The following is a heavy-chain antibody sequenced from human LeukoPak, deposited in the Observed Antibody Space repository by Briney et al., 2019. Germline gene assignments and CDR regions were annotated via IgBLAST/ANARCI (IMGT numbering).Heavy chain of an antibody. D-gene: IGHD1-26*01. V-gene: IGHV1-69*13. Sequence: ASVKVSCKASGYTFTSYGISWVRQAPGQGLEWMGGIIPIFGTANYAQKFQGRVTITANESTSTAYMELSSLRSEDTAVYYCARGSYESPPFDYWGQGTLVTISS. CDR3: ARGSYESPPFDY. CDR1: GYTFTSYG. J-gene: IGHJ4*02. CDR2: IIPIFGTA.